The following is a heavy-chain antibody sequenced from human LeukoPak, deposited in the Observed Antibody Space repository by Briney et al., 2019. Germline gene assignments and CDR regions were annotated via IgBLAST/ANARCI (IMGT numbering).Heavy chain of an antibody. CDR1: GFTFSSYE. J-gene: IGHJ5*02. CDR3: ARQRGYCSSGSCRGWFDP. Sequence: GGSLRLSCAASGFTFSSYEMNWVRQAPGKGLEWVSYISSSRSTIYYADSVKGRFTISRDNAKNSLYLQMNILRVEDAAVYYCARQRGYCSSGSCRGWFDPWGQGTLVTVSS. D-gene: IGHD2-15*01. CDR2: ISSSRSTI. V-gene: IGHV3-48*03.